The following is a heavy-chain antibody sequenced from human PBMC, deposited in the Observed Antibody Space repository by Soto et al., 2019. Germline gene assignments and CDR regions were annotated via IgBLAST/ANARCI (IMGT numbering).Heavy chain of an antibody. Sequence: GGALRLSCAASGFTFDSYAMHWVRQAPGKGLEWVSGISWNSNTIVYADSVKGRFTISRDNAKNSLYLQMNSLRAEDTAFYYCAKDTGLNWGRGTLVTVSS. J-gene: IGHJ4*02. CDR3: AKDTGLN. CDR1: GFTFDSYA. V-gene: IGHV3-9*01. CDR2: ISWNSNTI.